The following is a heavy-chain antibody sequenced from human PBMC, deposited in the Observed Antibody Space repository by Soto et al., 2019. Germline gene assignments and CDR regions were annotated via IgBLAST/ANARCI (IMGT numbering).Heavy chain of an antibody. CDR1: GFTFSSYA. Sequence: GGSLRLSCAASGFTFSSYAMSWVRQAPGKGLEWVSAISGSGGSTYYADSVKGRFTISRDNSKNTLYLQMNSLRAEDTAVYYCAKDPYSSGWYLDAFDIWGQGTMVTVSS. D-gene: IGHD6-19*01. CDR2: ISGSGGST. V-gene: IGHV3-23*01. CDR3: AKDPYSSGWYLDAFDI. J-gene: IGHJ3*02.